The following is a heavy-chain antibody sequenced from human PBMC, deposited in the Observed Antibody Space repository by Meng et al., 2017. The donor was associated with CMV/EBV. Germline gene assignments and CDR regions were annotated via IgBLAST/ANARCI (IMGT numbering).Heavy chain of an antibody. CDR1: GFTFSSYA. Sequence: GGSLRPSCAAPGFTFSSYALHWVRQAPGKGLEWVAVISYDGSNKYYADSVKGRFTISRDNSKNTLYLQMNSLRAEDTAVYYCARFPYYDFWSGYYTWVGGPPNSIDYWGQGTLVTVSS. CDR3: ARFPYYDFWSGYYTWVGGPPNSIDY. D-gene: IGHD3-3*01. CDR2: ISYDGSNK. V-gene: IGHV3-30-3*01. J-gene: IGHJ4*02.